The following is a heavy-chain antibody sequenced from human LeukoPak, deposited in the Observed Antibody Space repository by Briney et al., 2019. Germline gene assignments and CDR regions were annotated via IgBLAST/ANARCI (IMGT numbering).Heavy chain of an antibody. CDR1: GYTFTSYY. CDR2: INPNSGGT. CDR3: ARSRRVVVPAAILDYFDY. V-gene: IGHV1-2*02. D-gene: IGHD2-2*01. Sequence: ASVKVSCKASGYTFTSYYMHWVRQAPGQGLEWMGLINPNSGGTNYAQKFQGRVTMTRDTSISTAYMELSRLRSEDTGVYYCARSRRVVVPAAILDYFDYWGQGTLVTVSS. J-gene: IGHJ4*02.